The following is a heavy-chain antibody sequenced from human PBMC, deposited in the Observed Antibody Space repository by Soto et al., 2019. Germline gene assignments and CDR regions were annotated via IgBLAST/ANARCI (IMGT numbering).Heavy chain of an antibody. Sequence: PGGSLRLSCAASGFTFSGYWMGWVRQAPGKGLEWVANIKQDGSEKYSVDSVKGRFTISRDNAKNSLYLQMNSLRAEDTAVYYCARETGTTSVYMEVWGTGTTVTVSS. D-gene: IGHD1-1*01. V-gene: IGHV3-7*01. CDR2: IKQDGSEK. CDR1: GFTFSGYW. J-gene: IGHJ6*03. CDR3: ARETGTTSVYMEV.